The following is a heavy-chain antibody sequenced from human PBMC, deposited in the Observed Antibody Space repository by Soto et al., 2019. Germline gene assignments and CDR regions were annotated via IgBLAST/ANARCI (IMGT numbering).Heavy chain of an antibody. CDR1: GGSISSYYW. Sequence: TLSLTCTVSGGSISSYYWSWIRQPPGKALEWLALFYWNDDKRYSPSLKSRLTITKDTSKNQVVLTMTNMDPVDTATYYCAHMVTDWFDPWGQGTLVTVSS. J-gene: IGHJ5*02. CDR3: AHMVTDWFDP. V-gene: IGHV2-5*01. D-gene: IGHD5-18*01. CDR2: FYWNDDK.